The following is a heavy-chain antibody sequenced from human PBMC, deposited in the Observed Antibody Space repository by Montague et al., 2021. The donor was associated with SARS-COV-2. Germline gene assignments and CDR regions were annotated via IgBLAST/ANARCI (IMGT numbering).Heavy chain of an antibody. CDR1: GGSISSSSYY. V-gene: IGHV4-39*01. Sequence: SETLSLTCTVSGGSISSSSYYWGWIRQPPGKGLEWIGSIYYSGSTYHNPSLKSRVTISVDTSKNQFSLKLSSVTAADTAVYYCARHLVYCSSTSCYEGRFDPWGRGTLVTVSS. CDR2: IYYSGST. J-gene: IGHJ5*02. D-gene: IGHD2-2*01. CDR3: ARHLVYCSSTSCYEGRFDP.